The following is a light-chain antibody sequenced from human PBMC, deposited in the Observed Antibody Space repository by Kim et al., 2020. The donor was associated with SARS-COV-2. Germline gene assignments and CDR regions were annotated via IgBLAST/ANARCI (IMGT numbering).Light chain of an antibody. CDR1: SLKTSY. CDR3: NSRDTTGYHVI. Sequence: SSELTQDPAVSVALGQTVTITCRGDSLKTSYAGWSQQKAGKAPVLVIYDNNSRPSGVPDRFSGSSSGNTASLTITGAQAEDEAEYYCNSRDTTGYHVIFGGGTQLTVL. CDR2: DNN. V-gene: IGLV3-19*01. J-gene: IGLJ2*01.